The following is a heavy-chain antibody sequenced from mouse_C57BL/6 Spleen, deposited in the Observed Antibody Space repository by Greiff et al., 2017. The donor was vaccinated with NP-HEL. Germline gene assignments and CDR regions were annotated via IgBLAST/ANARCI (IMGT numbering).Heavy chain of an antibody. CDR2: IYPYNDGT. Sequence: VQLQQSGPELVKPGASVKMSCKASGYTFTSYVMHWVKQKPGQGLEWIGYIYPYNDGTKYNEKFKGKATLTSDKSSSTAYMELSSLTSEDSAVYYCARYLITTVVANYFDYWGQGPTLTVSS. J-gene: IGHJ2*01. D-gene: IGHD1-1*01. V-gene: IGHV1-14*01. CDR1: GYTFTSYV. CDR3: ARYLITTVVANYFDY.